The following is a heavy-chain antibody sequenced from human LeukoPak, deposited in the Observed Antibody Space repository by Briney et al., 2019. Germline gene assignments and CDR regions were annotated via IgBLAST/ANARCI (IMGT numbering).Heavy chain of an antibody. CDR3: ARTHAVPGASLDY. Sequence: GASVKVSCKASGGTFSSYAISWVRQAPGQGLEWMGWINAGNGNTKYSQKFQGRVTITRDTSASTAYMELSSPRSEDTAVYYCARTHAVPGASLDYWGQGTLVTVSS. V-gene: IGHV1-3*01. D-gene: IGHD3-10*01. CDR1: GGTFSSYA. J-gene: IGHJ4*02. CDR2: INAGNGNT.